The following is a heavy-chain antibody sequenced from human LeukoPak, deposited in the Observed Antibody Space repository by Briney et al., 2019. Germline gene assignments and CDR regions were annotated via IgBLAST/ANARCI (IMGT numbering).Heavy chain of an antibody. D-gene: IGHD3-3*01. V-gene: IGHV3-23*01. Sequence: PGGSLRLSCAASGFTFSSYAMSWVRQAPGKGLEWVSGISGSGDNTYYADSVKGRFTISRDNAKNSLYLQTNSLRAEDTAVYYCARVGYDFWSAYFDYWGQGTLVTVSS. CDR3: ARVGYDFWSAYFDY. CDR2: ISGSGDNT. CDR1: GFTFSSYA. J-gene: IGHJ4*02.